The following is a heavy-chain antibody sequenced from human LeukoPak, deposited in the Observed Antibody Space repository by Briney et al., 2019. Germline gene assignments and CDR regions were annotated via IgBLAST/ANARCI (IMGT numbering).Heavy chain of an antibody. CDR2: IYSDGSSY. V-gene: IGHV3-74*03. D-gene: IGHD4-23*01. CDR1: GFTFSSYW. Sequence: GGSLRLSCAASGFTFSSYWLHWVRQAPGKGLVWVSRIYSDGSSYTADSVKGRFTISRDNAKDTLYLQMNSLRAEDTAVYYCARDPYRTVVTLYFDYWGQGTLVTVSS. J-gene: IGHJ4*02. CDR3: ARDPYRTVVTLYFDY.